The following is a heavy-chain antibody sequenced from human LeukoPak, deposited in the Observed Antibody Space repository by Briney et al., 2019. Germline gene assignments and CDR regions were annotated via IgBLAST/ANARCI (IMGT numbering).Heavy chain of an antibody. V-gene: IGHV1-46*01. CDR1: GYTFTNYY. CDR3: ARDRVGITGNWFDP. CDR2: INPSTGSA. D-gene: IGHD1-26*01. Sequence: ASVKVSCKASGYTFTNYYVHWVRQAPGQGLEWMGIINPSTGSATYAPKFQGRVAMTRDTSTGTVYMELRGLRSDDTAVYYCARDRVGITGNWFDPWGQGTLVTVSS. J-gene: IGHJ5*02.